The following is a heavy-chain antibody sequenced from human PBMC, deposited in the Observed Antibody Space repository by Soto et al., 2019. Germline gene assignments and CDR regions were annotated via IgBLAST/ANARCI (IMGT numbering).Heavy chain of an antibody. CDR3: ARDPVLDN. V-gene: IGHV1-3*01. CDR1: GNSFTSYT. J-gene: IGHJ4*02. Sequence: QVQLVQSGAEVKKPGASVKVSCKASGNSFTSYTIHWIRQAPGQRLEWMGWISGGSGKTKYSQKFQDRVTITRDTCAKTAYVELSSLRSEDTAVYYCARDPVLDNWCQGTPVTVSS. D-gene: IGHD4-17*01. CDR2: ISGGSGKT.